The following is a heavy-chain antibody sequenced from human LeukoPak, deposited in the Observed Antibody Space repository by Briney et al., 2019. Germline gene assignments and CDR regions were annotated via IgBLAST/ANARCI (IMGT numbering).Heavy chain of an antibody. V-gene: IGHV1-18*01. J-gene: IGHJ4*02. CDR2: ISAYNGNT. CDR1: GYTFTSYG. CDR3: ARVGRFLEWLLWDY. Sequence: ASVKVACTASGYTFTSYGIGGLRQAPGQGLEWMGWISAYNGNTNYAQKLQGRVTMTTDTSTSTGYMELRSLRSDDTGVYYCARVGRFLEWLLWDYWGQGTLVTISS. D-gene: IGHD3-3*01.